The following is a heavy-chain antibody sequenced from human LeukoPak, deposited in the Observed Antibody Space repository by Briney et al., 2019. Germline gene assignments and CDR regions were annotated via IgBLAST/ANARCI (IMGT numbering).Heavy chain of an antibody. V-gene: IGHV4-39*01. Sequence: SETLSLTCTVSGGSISSSSYYWGWIRQPPGKGLEWIGSIYYSGSTYYNPSLKSRVTISVDTSKNQFSLKLSSVTDADTAVYYCARHAYYDSSGTTTADWFDPWGQGTLVTVPS. CDR3: ARHAYYDSSGTTTADWFDP. J-gene: IGHJ5*02. CDR2: IYYSGST. CDR1: GGSISSSSYY. D-gene: IGHD3-22*01.